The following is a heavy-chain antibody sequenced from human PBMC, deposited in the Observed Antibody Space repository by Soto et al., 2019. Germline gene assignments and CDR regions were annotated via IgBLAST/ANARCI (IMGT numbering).Heavy chain of an antibody. CDR3: ARDAYSSGWYPDPTFDY. J-gene: IGHJ4*02. V-gene: IGHV1-46*03. CDR1: GYTFTSYY. CDR2: INPSGGST. D-gene: IGHD6-19*01. Sequence: QVQLVQSGAEVKKPGASVKVSCKASGYTFTSYYMHWVRQAPGQGLEWMGIINPSGGSTSYAQKFRGRVTMTRDTSTSTVYMELSSLRSEDTAVYYCARDAYSSGWYPDPTFDYWGQGTLVTVSS.